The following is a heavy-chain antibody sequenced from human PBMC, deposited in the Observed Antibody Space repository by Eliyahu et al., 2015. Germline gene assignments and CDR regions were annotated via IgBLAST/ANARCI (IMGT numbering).Heavy chain of an antibody. V-gene: IGHV5-51*01. CDR2: IYPGDSXT. D-gene: IGHD3-22*01. J-gene: IGHJ3*02. CDR1: GXXXTXYX. Sequence: EVQLVQSGAEVKKPGESLKIXXKGSGXXXTXYXIGWVRQMPGKGLEWMGIIYPGDSXTRYSPSFQGQVTISADKSISTAYLQWSSLKASDTAMYYCARDDXYDGSLYSYDAFDIWGQGTMVTVSS. CDR3: ARDDXYDGSLYSYDAFDI.